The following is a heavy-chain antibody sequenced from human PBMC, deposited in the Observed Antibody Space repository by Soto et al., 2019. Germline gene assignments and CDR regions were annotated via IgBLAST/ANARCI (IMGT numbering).Heavy chain of an antibody. J-gene: IGHJ4*02. V-gene: IGHV1-18*04. Sequence: ASVKVSCKASGYTFTNYGITWVRQAPGQGLEWMGWISANNGNTDYAQKLQGRVTMTTDTSTSTAYMELRNLRSDDTAVYYCARYDTAVGFDYWGQGTLVTVSS. D-gene: IGHD5-18*01. CDR3: ARYDTAVGFDY. CDR2: ISANNGNT. CDR1: GYTFTNYG.